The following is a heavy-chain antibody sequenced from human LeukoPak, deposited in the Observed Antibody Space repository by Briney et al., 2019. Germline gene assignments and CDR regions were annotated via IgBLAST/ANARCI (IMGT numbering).Heavy chain of an antibody. D-gene: IGHD3-10*01. CDR2: IYYSGSA. J-gene: IGHJ4*02. Sequence: SQTLSLTCTVSGGSINSGDYYWSWIRQHPGKGLEWIGYIYYSGSAHYSPSLRNRVSISVDTSQNQFSLNLNSVTAADTAVYYCARYNYASGPYSYFDCWGQGTLVTVSS. CDR3: ARYNYASGPYSYFDC. V-gene: IGHV4-31*03. CDR1: GGSINSGDYY.